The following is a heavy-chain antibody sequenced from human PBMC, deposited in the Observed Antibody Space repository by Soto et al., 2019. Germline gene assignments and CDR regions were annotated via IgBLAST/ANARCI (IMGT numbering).Heavy chain of an antibody. CDR2: IKAGGQDA. J-gene: IGHJ4*02. CDR3: KRDVVASSPPGADY. D-gene: IGHD5-12*01. V-gene: IGHV3-23*01. CDR1: GFTFSYYA. Sequence: EVQLLGSGGGLVRPGGSLRLSCAGSGFTFSYYAMSWVRQAPGKGPEWVSAIKAGGQDAYYADSVKGRFTISRDNSKDTLYLQMNSLTVEDTAIYYCKRDVVASSPPGADYWGQGTKVTVSS.